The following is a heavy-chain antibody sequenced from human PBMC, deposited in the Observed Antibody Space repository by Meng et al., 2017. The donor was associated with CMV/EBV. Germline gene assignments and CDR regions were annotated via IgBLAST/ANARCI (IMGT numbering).Heavy chain of an antibody. CDR2: MNPDSGNT. V-gene: IGHV1-8*03. CDR1: GYTFTSYD. J-gene: IGHJ4*02. Sequence: ASVKVSCKASGYTFTSYDINWVRQATGQGLEWMGWMNPDSGNTDYAQKFQGRVTITRNTSISTAYMELSSLRSEDMAVYYCARVRFLGEDYWGQGTLVTVSS. D-gene: IGHD3-16*01. CDR3: ARVRFLGEDY.